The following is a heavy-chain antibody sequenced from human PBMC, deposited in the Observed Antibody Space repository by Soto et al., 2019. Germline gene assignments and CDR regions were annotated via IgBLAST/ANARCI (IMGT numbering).Heavy chain of an antibody. J-gene: IGHJ5*02. D-gene: IGHD2-2*01. CDR3: ARGPVVVPAAMMESWFDP. CDR2: ISAYNGNT. V-gene: IGHV1-18*01. CDR1: GYTFTSYG. Sequence: ASVKVSCKASGYTFTSYGISWVRQAPGQGLEWMGWISAYNGNTNYAQKLQGRVTMTTDTSTSTAYMELRSLRSDDTAVYYCARGPVVVPAAMMESWFDPWGQGTLVTSPQ.